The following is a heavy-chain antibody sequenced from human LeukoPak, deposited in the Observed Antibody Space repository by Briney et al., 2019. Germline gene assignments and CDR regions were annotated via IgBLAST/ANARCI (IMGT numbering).Heavy chain of an antibody. CDR3: ARDSDGYIDYFDY. J-gene: IGHJ4*02. V-gene: IGHV3-33*01. CDR2: IWYDGSHK. CDR1: GFTFSTYG. D-gene: IGHD5-24*01. Sequence: GGSLRLSCAASGFTFSTYGMHWVRRAPGKGLEWVAVIWYDGSHKYYADSVKGRFTISRDNSKNTLYLQMNSLRAEDAAVYYCARDSDGYIDYFDYWGQGTLVTVSS.